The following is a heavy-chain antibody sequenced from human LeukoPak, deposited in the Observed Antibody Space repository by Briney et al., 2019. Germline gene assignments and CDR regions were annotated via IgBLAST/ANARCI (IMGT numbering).Heavy chain of an antibody. CDR1: GYIFTSYY. D-gene: IGHD1-26*01. J-gene: IGHJ3*02. CDR3: VRVGATVHVFDI. Sequence: GASVKVSCKTSGYIFTSYYMHWVRQAPGQGLEWMGIIRPSGGSTTYAQKFQGRLTMTRDTSTTTVYMELSSLTSEDTAVYYCVRVGATVHVFDIWGQGTMVSVSS. CDR2: IRPSGGST. V-gene: IGHV1-46*01.